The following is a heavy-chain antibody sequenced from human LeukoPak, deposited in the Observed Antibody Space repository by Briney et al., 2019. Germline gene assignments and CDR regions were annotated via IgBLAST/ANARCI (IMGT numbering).Heavy chain of an antibody. CDR1: GGTFISYA. D-gene: IGHD5-18*01. J-gene: IGHJ6*02. V-gene: IGHV1-69*04. Sequence: ASVKVSCKASGGTFISYAISWVRQAPGQGLEWMGRIIPILGIANYAQKFQGRVTITADKSTSTAYMELSSLRSEDTAVYYCARRGYSYGQAEYYYGMDVWGQGTTVTVSS. CDR3: ARRGYSYGQAEYYYGMDV. CDR2: IIPILGIA.